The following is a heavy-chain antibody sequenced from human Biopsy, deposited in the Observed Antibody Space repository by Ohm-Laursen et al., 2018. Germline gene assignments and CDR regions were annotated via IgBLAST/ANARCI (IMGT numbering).Heavy chain of an antibody. V-gene: IGHV4-59*04. CDR2: IYYSGNT. CDR1: GGSISSYY. J-gene: IGHJ4*02. D-gene: IGHD3-3*01. Sequence: SDTLSLTCTVSGGSISSYYWNWIRQPPGKGLEWIGNIYYSGNTDYSPSLKSRVTISVDTSNNQFSLKLRSVTAADTAVYYCARQVDFWSGYVDYWGQGTLVAVSS. CDR3: ARQVDFWSGYVDY.